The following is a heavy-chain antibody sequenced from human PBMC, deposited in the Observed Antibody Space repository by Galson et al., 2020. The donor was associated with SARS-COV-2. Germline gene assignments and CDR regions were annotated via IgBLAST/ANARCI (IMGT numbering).Heavy chain of an antibody. CDR3: ARWFSDRSGVYYYYGMDV. V-gene: IGHV4-30-4*01. Sequence: ETSETLSLTCTVSGGSISSGDYYWSWIRQPPGKGLEWIGNIYHSGSTYYNPSLKSRVTISVDTSKNQFSLKVSSVTAADTAVYYCARWFSDRSGVYYYYGMDVWGQGTTVTVSS. CDR2: IYHSGST. D-gene: IGHD3-10*01. CDR1: GGSISSGDYY. J-gene: IGHJ6*02.